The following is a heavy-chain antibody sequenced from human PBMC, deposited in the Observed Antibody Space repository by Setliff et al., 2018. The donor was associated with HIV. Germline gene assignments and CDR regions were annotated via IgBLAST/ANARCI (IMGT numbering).Heavy chain of an antibody. J-gene: IGHJ4*02. CDR2: ISSSGSTI. D-gene: IGHD5-18*01. Sequence: LSLTCTVSGGSISSSNWWSWVRQAPGKGLEWVSYISSSGSTIYYADSVKGRFITFRDNARNSLYLQMNSLRAEDTAVYYCARESYNYGYNDWGQGTLVTVSS. V-gene: IGHV3-48*03. CDR1: GGSISSSN. CDR3: ARESYNYGYND.